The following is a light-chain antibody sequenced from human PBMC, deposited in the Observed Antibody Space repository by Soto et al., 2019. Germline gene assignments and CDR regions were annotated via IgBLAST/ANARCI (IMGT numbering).Light chain of an antibody. CDR3: QQSYSTPFT. CDR1: QDISNY. V-gene: IGKV1-39*01. Sequence: DIQMTQSPSSLSASVGDRVTITCQASQDISNYLNWYQQKPGKAPKLLIYDASSLQSGVPSRVSGSGSGTHFTLTISSLQPEDFASYYCQQSYSTPFTFGPGTKVDIK. J-gene: IGKJ3*01. CDR2: DAS.